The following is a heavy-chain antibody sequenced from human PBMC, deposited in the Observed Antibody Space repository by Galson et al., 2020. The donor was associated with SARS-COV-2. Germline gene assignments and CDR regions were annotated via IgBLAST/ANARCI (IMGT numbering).Heavy chain of an antibody. CDR3: AKRTKLSEIWPYGMDV. V-gene: IGHV3-30*18. CDR2: NSYEGSNK. CDR1: GFTSSNYG. J-gene: IGHJ6*02. Sequence: GGSLRLSYAPSGFTSSNYGIHWVRQAPGKGLEWVAVNSYEGSNKYYEDSVRGRFFISRDNSKNTLYLQMDSLRAEDTAVYYCAKRTKLSEIWPYGMDVWGQGTTVTVSS. D-gene: IGHD3-16*01.